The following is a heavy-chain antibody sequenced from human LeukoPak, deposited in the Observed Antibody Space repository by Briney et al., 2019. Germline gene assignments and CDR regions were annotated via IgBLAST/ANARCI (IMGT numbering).Heavy chain of an antibody. Sequence: LTGGSLRLSCAASGFTFSSYAMSWVRQAPGKGLEWVSAISGSGGSTYYADSVKGRFTISRDNSKNTLYLQMNSLRAEDTALYHCARDLDGEYCSGGSCYSEDYYYYYYMDVWGKGTTVTVSS. CDR2: ISGSGGST. CDR3: ARDLDGEYCSGGSCYSEDYYYYYYMDV. CDR1: GFTFSSYA. J-gene: IGHJ6*03. V-gene: IGHV3-23*01. D-gene: IGHD2-15*01.